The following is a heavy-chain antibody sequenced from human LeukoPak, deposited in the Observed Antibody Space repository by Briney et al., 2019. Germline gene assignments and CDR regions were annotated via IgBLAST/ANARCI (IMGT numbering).Heavy chain of an antibody. D-gene: IGHD2-8*01. CDR3: ARAPNRVKAFDI. CDR1: GYTFTGYY. CDR2: INPNSGGT. J-gene: IGHJ3*02. Sequence: ASVKVSCKASGYTFTGYYMHWVRQAPGQGLEWMGWINPNSGGTNYAQKFQGRVTMTRDTSISTAYMELSRLRSDDTAVYYCARAPNRVKAFDIWGQGTMVTVSS. V-gene: IGHV1-2*02.